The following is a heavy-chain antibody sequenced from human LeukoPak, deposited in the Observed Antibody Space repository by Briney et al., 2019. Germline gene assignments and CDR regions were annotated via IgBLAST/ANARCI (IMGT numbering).Heavy chain of an antibody. CDR1: GFTFSSYA. J-gene: IGHJ4*02. CDR3: AKEGEQRTSSSWYGIDY. CDR2: ISSSGGTT. V-gene: IGHV3-64*04. Sequence: GGSLRLSCSASGFTFSSYAMHWVRQAPGKGLEYVSAISSSGGTTYYTDSVKGRFTISRDNSKNTLYLQMNSLRAEDTAIYYCAKEGEQRTSSSWYGIDYWGQGTLVTVSS. D-gene: IGHD6-13*01.